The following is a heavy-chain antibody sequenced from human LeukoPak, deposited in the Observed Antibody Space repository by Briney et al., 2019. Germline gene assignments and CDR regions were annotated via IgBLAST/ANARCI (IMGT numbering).Heavy chain of an antibody. D-gene: IGHD6-19*01. Sequence: GGSLRLSCAASGFTFSSYAMHWVRQAPGKGLEWVAVISYDGSNKYYADSVKGRFTISRDNSKNTPYLQMNSLRAEDTAVYYCAKDSSSRIAVAGLFDYWGQGTLVTVSS. J-gene: IGHJ4*02. CDR1: GFTFSSYA. V-gene: IGHV3-30-3*01. CDR2: ISYDGSNK. CDR3: AKDSSSRIAVAGLFDY.